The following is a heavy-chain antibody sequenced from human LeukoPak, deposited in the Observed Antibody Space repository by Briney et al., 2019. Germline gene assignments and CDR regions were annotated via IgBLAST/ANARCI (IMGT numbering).Heavy chain of an antibody. Sequence: PGGSLRLSCAASGFTFSSYAMSWVRQAPGKGLEWVSVISGSGGSTYYADSVKGRFTISRDNSKNTLYLQMNTLRAEDTAVYYCAKWVSGSLEYFQHWGQGTLVTVSS. CDR3: AKWVSGSLEYFQH. CDR2: ISGSGGST. CDR1: GFTFSSYA. V-gene: IGHV3-23*01. J-gene: IGHJ1*01. D-gene: IGHD1-26*01.